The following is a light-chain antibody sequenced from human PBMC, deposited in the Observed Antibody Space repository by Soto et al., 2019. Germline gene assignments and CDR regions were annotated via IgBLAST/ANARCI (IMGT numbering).Light chain of an antibody. Sequence: EVVVTQAAGTLSLSPGGRATLSWRASENVRTFVDWYQQKPGQAPRLLIHGASNRATGIPDRFSGSGSGTDFTLTISNLEPEDFAVYYCQQHSHWPPWTFGQGTKVDI. V-gene: IGKV3-11*01. J-gene: IGKJ1*01. CDR3: QQHSHWPPWT. CDR1: ENVRTF. CDR2: GAS.